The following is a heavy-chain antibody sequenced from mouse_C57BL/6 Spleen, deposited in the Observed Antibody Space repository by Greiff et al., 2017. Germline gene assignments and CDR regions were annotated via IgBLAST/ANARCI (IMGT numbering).Heavy chain of an antibody. CDR3: ARAGVFDY. D-gene: IGHD4-1*01. Sequence: EVQGVESGGGLVKPGGSLKLSCAASGFTFSDYGMHWVRQAPEKGLEWVAYISSGSSTIYYADTVKGRFTISRDHAKTTLFLQMPILRSEATAMYYCARAGVFDYWGQGTTLTVSS. CDR2: ISSGSSTI. CDR1: GFTFSDYG. V-gene: IGHV5-17*01. J-gene: IGHJ2*01.